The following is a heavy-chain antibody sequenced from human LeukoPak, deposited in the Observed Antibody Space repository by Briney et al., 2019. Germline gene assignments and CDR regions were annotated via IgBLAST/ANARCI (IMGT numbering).Heavy chain of an antibody. CDR1: EFSLNTRGVG. CDR3: AHSKNYYDNSVFDY. Sequence: SGPTLVNPTQTRTLTYTFPEFSLNTRGVGVGWIRQPPGRALEWLALIYWDDDRRYSPSLKSRLTITKDSTTHQVVLTMTNMQPVHLAIYYCAHSKNYYDNSVFDYWGQGTLVTVSS. D-gene: IGHD3-22*01. V-gene: IGHV2-5*02. CDR2: IYWDDDR. J-gene: IGHJ4*02.